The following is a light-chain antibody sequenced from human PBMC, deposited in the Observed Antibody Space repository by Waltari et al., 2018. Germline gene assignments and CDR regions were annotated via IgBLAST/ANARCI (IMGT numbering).Light chain of an antibody. CDR3: QTWGTGIPV. CDR1: SGHSSYA. J-gene: IGLJ3*02. V-gene: IGLV4-69*01. CDR2: LNSDGSH. Sequence: QLVLTQSPSASASLGASVKPTCTLTSGHSSYAIAWHQQPPEKGPRYLMKLNSDGSHSKGDGIPDRFSGSSSGAERYLTISSLQSEDEADYYCQTWGTGIPVFGGGTKLTVL.